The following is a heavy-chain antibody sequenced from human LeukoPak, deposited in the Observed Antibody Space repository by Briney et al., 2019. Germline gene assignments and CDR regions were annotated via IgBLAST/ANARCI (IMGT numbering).Heavy chain of an antibody. CDR3: AKDRYCTSSSCPIDY. Sequence: GGSLRLSCAASGFTFSSYAMSWVRQAPGKGLEWVSTISKSGDYTYYADSVKGRFTISRDNAKNSLYLQMNSLRAEDTALYYCAKDRYCTSSSCPIDYWGQGTLVTVSS. CDR1: GFTFSSYA. V-gene: IGHV3-21*04. CDR2: ISKSGDYT. J-gene: IGHJ4*02. D-gene: IGHD2-8*01.